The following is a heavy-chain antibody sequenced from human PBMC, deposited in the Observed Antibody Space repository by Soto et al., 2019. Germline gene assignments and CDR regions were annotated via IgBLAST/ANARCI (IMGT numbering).Heavy chain of an antibody. Sequence: QVQLVQSGAEVKKPGASVKVSCKASGYTFTSYGISWVRQAPGHGLEGMGWIRAHNVNTNYAQKLQGRVTMATDTSTSTAYMELRSLRSDDTAVYYCARFRGFGEPHTDAFDIWGQGTMVTVSS. D-gene: IGHD3-10*01. CDR1: GYTFTSYG. CDR3: ARFRGFGEPHTDAFDI. J-gene: IGHJ3*02. V-gene: IGHV1-18*01. CDR2: IRAHNVNT.